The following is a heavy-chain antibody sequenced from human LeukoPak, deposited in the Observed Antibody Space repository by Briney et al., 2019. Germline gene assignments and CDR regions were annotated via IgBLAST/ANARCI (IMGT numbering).Heavy chain of an antibody. CDR3: AGALHYNYFETRYFAY. D-gene: IGHD3-22*01. CDR1: GFTVSHNY. CDR2: LFTDGNT. Sequence: GEPLRLSCEVSGFTVSHNYMFWVRQAPGRGLEYVSVLFTDGNTFYADSVKGRFTISKDNSRNTLYLQMDSLRAEDTAVYYCAGALHYNYFETRYFAYWGRGALVTVSS. V-gene: IGHV3-53*01. J-gene: IGHJ4*02.